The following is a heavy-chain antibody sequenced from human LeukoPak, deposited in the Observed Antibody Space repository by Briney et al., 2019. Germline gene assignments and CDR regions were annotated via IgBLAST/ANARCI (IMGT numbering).Heavy chain of an antibody. D-gene: IGHD6-13*01. V-gene: IGHV4-34*01. J-gene: IGHJ5*02. CDR2: INHSGST. Sequence: SETLSLTCAVYGGSFSGYYWSWIRQPPGKGLEWIGEINHSGSTNYNPSLKSRVTISVDTSKNQFSLKLSSLTAADTAVYYCARGLMVHNWFDPWGQGTLVTVSS. CDR1: GGSFSGYY. CDR3: ARGLMVHNWFDP.